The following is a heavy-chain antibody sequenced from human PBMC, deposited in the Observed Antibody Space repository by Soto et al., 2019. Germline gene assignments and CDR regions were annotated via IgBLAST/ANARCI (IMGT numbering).Heavy chain of an antibody. Sequence: SVKVSCKASGGTFSSYAISWVRQAPGQGLEWMGGIIPIFGTANYAQKFQGRVTITADKSTSTAYMELSSLRSEDTAVYYCARVFHYQDRSGWYGPIDYWGQGTLVTVSS. CDR2: IIPIFGTA. V-gene: IGHV1-69*06. J-gene: IGHJ4*02. D-gene: IGHD6-19*01. CDR3: ARVFHYQDRSGWYGPIDY. CDR1: GGTFSSYA.